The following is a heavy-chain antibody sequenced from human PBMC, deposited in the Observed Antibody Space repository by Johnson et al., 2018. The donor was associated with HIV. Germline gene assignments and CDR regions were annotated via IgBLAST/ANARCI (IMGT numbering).Heavy chain of an antibody. CDR3: TTVMTTVVRVEGDAFDI. Sequence: QVQLVESGGGVVQPGRSLRLSCAASGFTFSSYAMHWVRQSPGQGLEWVAVISYDGSNKYYADSVKGRFTITRDNSKNTLYLQMNSLKTEDTAVYYCTTVMTTVVRVEGDAFDIWGQGTMVTVFS. CDR1: GFTFSSYA. D-gene: IGHD4-23*01. V-gene: IGHV3-30-3*01. J-gene: IGHJ3*02. CDR2: ISYDGSNK.